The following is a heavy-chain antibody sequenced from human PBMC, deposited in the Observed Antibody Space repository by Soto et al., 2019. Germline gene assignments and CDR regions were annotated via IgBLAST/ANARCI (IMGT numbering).Heavy chain of an antibody. Sequence: QLQLQESGSGLVKPSQTLSLTCAVSGGSTSSGGYPWSWIRQPPGKGLEWIGYIYHSGSTYYNPSLKSRVTISVDRSKNQFSLKLSSVTAADTAVYYCARGSRLQADAFDIWGQGTMVTVSS. CDR2: IYHSGST. V-gene: IGHV4-30-2*01. CDR1: GGSTSSGGYP. D-gene: IGHD4-4*01. J-gene: IGHJ3*02. CDR3: ARGSRLQADAFDI.